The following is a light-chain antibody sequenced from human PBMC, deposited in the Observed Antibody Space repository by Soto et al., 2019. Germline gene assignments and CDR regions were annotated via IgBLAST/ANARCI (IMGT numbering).Light chain of an antibody. CDR3: CSYAGSSSYV. CDR1: SSDIGAYNY. Sequence: ALTQPRSVSGSPGQSVTISCTGTSSDIGAYNYVSWYQQHPGKAPKLMIYTVTNRPSGVPDRFSGSKSDNTASLTISGLQADDEADYYCCSYAGSSSYVFGTGTKLTVL. CDR2: TVT. V-gene: IGLV2-11*01. J-gene: IGLJ1*01.